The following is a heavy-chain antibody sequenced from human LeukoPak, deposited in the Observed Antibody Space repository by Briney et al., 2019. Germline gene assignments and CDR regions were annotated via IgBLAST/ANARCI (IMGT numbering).Heavy chain of an antibody. V-gene: IGHV1-46*01. D-gene: IGHD3-22*01. Sequence: ASVTVSYKASGYTFTSYHIHWVRQAPGHGLEWMGVIIPRGGSTTYAQKFQGRVTMARDLSTSTVYMELSSLGSDDTAVYYCARDRGSYDSSGYSFDYWGQGTLVTVSS. CDR1: GYTFTSYH. J-gene: IGHJ4*02. CDR3: ARDRGSYDSSGYSFDY. CDR2: IIPRGGST.